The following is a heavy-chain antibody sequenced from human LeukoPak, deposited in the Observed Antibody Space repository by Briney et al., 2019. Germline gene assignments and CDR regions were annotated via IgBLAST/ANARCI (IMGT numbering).Heavy chain of an antibody. CDR1: GGTFSSYA. D-gene: IGHD3-10*01. J-gene: IGHJ4*02. CDR3: ARGNSLRITMVRGVIMPYYFDY. Sequence: SVTVSCKASGGTFSSYAISWVRQAPGQGLEWMGGIIPIFGTANYAQKFQGRVTITADESTSTAYMELSSLRSEDTAVYYCARGNSLRITMVRGVIMPYYFDYWGQGTLVTVSS. CDR2: IIPIFGTA. V-gene: IGHV1-69*01.